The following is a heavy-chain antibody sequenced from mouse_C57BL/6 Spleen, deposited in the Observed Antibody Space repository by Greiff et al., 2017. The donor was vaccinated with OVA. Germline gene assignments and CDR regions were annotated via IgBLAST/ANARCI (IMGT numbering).Heavy chain of an antibody. CDR2: INYDGSST. CDR3: ARDRDDYGYFDY. J-gene: IGHJ2*01. D-gene: IGHD2-4*01. V-gene: IGHV5-16*01. Sequence: EVQLVESEGGLVQPGSSMKLSCTASGFTFSDYYMAWVRQVTEKGLEWVANINYDGSSTYYLDSLKSRFIISRDNAKNILYLQMSSLKSEDTATYYCARDRDDYGYFDYWGQGTTLTVSS. CDR1: GFTFSDYY.